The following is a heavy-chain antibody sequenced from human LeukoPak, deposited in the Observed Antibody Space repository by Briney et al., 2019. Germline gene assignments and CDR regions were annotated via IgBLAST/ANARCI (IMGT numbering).Heavy chain of an antibody. D-gene: IGHD1-26*01. CDR1: GFTFCSYW. J-gene: IGHJ4*02. CDR2: INSDGSST. V-gene: IGHV3-74*01. Sequence: GGSLRLSCAASGFTFCSYWMHWVRQAPGKGLVWVSRINSDGSSTSYADSVKGRFTISRDNSKNTLYLQMNSLRAEDTAVYYCARDPPHSGSYYLDYWGQGTLVTVSS. CDR3: ARDPPHSGSYYLDY.